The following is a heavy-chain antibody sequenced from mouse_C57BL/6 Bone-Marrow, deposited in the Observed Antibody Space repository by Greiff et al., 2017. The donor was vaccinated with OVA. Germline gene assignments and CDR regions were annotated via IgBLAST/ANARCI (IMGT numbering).Heavy chain of an antibody. Sequence: EVQLVESGGDLVKPGGSLKLSCAASGFTFSSYGMSWVRQTPDKRLEWVATISSGGSYTYYPDSVKGRFTISRDNAKNTLYLQRSSLKSEDTAMYYGARQNYYGSSYDYAMDYWGKGTSVTVSS. V-gene: IGHV5-6*01. J-gene: IGHJ4*01. CDR2: ISSGGSYT. CDR3: ARQNYYGSSYDYAMDY. CDR1: GFTFSSYG. D-gene: IGHD1-1*01.